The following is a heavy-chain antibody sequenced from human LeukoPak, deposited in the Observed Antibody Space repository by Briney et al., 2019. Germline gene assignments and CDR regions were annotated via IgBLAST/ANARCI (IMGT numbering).Heavy chain of an antibody. CDR1: GYTFTSYG. D-gene: IGHD2/OR15-2a*01. CDR3: ARQPLKIEISDY. CDR2: ISAYNGNT. V-gene: IGHV1-18*01. Sequence: SGGSLRLSCAASGYTFTSYGISWVRQAPGQGLEWMGWISAYNGNTNYAQKLQGRVTMTTDTSTSTAYMELRSLRSDDTAVYYCARQPLKIEISDYWGQGTLVTVSS. J-gene: IGHJ4*02.